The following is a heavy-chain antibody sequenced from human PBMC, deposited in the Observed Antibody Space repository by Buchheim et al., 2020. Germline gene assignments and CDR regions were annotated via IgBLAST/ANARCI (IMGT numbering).Heavy chain of an antibody. V-gene: IGHV3-23*01. D-gene: IGHD5-24*01. CDR3: ARDSSVDGYIQYYFDF. CDR1: GFSFRSSA. J-gene: IGHJ4*02. Sequence: EVQLLESGGDLVQPGGSLRLSCGASGFSFRSSAMSWVRQAPGKGLEWVSAISGSGGSTYYADSVKGRFTISRHNSKSTLYPQMNSLRPEDTAIYYCARDSSVDGYIQYYFDFWGQGTL. CDR2: ISGSGGST.